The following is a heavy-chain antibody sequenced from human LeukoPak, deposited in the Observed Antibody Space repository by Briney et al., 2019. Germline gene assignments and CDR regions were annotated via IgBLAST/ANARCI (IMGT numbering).Heavy chain of an antibody. CDR3: ARAPRYSSSWLYYYYYYMDV. Sequence: GGSLRLSCAASGFTVSSNYMSWVRQAPGKGLEWVSVICSGGGTNYAGSVKGRFTISRDNSKNTVYLQMGSLRAEDMAVYYCARAPRYSSSWLYYYYYYMDVWGKGTTVTVSS. D-gene: IGHD6-13*01. CDR2: ICSGGGT. V-gene: IGHV3-53*05. J-gene: IGHJ6*03. CDR1: GFTVSSNY.